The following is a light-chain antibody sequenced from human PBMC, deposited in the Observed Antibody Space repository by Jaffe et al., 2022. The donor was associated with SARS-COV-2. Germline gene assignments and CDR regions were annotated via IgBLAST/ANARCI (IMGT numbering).Light chain of an antibody. Sequence: EIVMTQSPATLSVSPGERVTLSCRASQSVGTNLAWYQQKPGQAPGLLIYGASTRATGIPARFSGSGSGTEFTLTISSLQAEDSAVYYCQQYSIWPLSFGGGAKVEIK. CDR2: GAS. J-gene: IGKJ4*01. CDR3: QQYSIWPLS. V-gene: IGKV3-15*01. CDR1: QSVGTN.